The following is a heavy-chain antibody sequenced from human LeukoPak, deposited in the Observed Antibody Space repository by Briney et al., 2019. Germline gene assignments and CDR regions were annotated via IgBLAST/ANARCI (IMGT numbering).Heavy chain of an antibody. J-gene: IGHJ4*02. D-gene: IGHD2-15*01. V-gene: IGHV4-34*01. Sequence: SSETLSLTCAVYGGSFSGYYWSWIRQPPGKGLEWIGEINHSGSTNYNPSLKSRVTISVDTSKNQFSLKLSSVTAADTAVYYCAREPGYCSGGSCQDYWGQGTLVTVSS. CDR2: INHSGST. CDR3: AREPGYCSGGSCQDY. CDR1: GGSFSGYY.